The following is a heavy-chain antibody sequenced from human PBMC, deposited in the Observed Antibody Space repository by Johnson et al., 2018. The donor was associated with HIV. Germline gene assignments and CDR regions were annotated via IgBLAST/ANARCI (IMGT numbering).Heavy chain of an antibody. CDR3: ASDLTLWKARGDAFDI. CDR1: GFTFSSYA. J-gene: IGHJ3*02. V-gene: IGHV3-30-3*01. Sequence: VQLVESGGGVVQPGRSLRLSCAASGFTFSSYAIHWVRQAPGKGLEWVAVISYDGSNKYYADSVKGRFTISRDNSKNTLYLQMNSLRAEDTAVYYCASDLTLWKARGDAFDIWGQGTMVTVSS. CDR2: ISYDGSNK. D-gene: IGHD3-10*01.